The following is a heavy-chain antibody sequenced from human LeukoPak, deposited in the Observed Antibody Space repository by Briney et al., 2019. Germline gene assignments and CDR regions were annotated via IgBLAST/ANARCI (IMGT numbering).Heavy chain of an antibody. V-gene: IGHV3-33*01. J-gene: IGHJ5*02. CDR2: IWYDGSNK. CDR3: ARDADGYCSGGSCFNWFDP. Sequence: PGGSLRLSCAASGFTFSSYSMHWVRQAPGKGLEWVAVIWYDGSNKYYADSVKGRFTISRDNSKNTLYLQMNSLRAEDTAVYYCARDADGYCSGGSCFNWFDPWGQGTLVTVSS. CDR1: GFTFSSYS. D-gene: IGHD2-15*01.